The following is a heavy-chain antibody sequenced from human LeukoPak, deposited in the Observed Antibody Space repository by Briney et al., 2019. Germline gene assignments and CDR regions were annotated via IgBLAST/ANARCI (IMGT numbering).Heavy chain of an antibody. CDR3: TREGPDSSGYSFDY. Sequence: GGSLRLSCAVSGFTVSTNYLSWVRQAPGKGLEWVSVIYSVGTTYYADSVKGRFTISRDNPKNTLYLQMNSLRAEDTPVYYFTREGPDSSGYSFDYWGRGTLVTVSS. D-gene: IGHD3-22*01. J-gene: IGHJ4*02. CDR1: GFTVSTNY. CDR2: IYSVGTT. V-gene: IGHV3-53*01.